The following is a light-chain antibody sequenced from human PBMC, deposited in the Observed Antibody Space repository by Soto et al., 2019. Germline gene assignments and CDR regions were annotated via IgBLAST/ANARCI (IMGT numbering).Light chain of an antibody. CDR3: ISYTISSTLDVV. V-gene: IGLV2-14*01. CDR1: SSDVGGYNY. J-gene: IGLJ2*01. CDR2: DVS. Sequence: QSALTQPASVSGSPGQSITISCTGTSSDVGGYNYVSWYQQHPGKAPKLMIYDVSNRPSGVSNRFSGSKSGNTASLTISGLQAEDEADYYCISYTISSTLDVVFGGGTKLTVL.